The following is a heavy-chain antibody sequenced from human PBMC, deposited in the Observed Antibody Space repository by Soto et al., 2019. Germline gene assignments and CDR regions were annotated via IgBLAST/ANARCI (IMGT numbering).Heavy chain of an antibody. CDR3: AKGIIAGVSAAYY. CDR2: IKNGGDT. CDR1: GFTVSTNR. D-gene: IGHD6-13*01. J-gene: IGHJ4*02. V-gene: IGHV3-66*01. Sequence: GSLRLSCAASGFTVSTNRVNWVRQAPGKGLEWVSVIKNGGDTYYADSVKGRFTISRDNSKNTVYLQMNSLRADDTAMYCCAKGIIAGVSAAYYWGQGT.